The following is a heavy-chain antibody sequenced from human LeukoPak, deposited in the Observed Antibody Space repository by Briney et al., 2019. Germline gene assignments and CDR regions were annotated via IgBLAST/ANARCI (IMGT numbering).Heavy chain of an antibody. CDR1: GFTFSSYS. CDR3: AREESAGLLWFGEPDY. J-gene: IGHJ4*02. CDR2: ISSSSSYI. V-gene: IGHV3-21*01. Sequence: PGGSLRLSCAASGFTFSSYSMNWVRQAPGKGLEWVSSISSSSSYIYYADSVKGRFTISRDNAKNSLYLQMNSLRAEDTAVYYCAREESAGLLWFGEPDYWGQGTLVTVSS. D-gene: IGHD3-10*01.